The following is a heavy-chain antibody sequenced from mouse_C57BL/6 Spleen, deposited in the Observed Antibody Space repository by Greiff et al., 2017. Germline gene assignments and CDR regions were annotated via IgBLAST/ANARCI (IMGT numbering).Heavy chain of an antibody. CDR1: GFTFSDFY. CDR2: SRNKANDYTT. D-gene: IGHD3-2*02. V-gene: IGHV7-1*01. CDR3: ARDAAQATGFAY. J-gene: IGHJ3*01. Sequence: EVKVVDSGGGLVQSGRSLRLSCATSGFTFSDFYMEWVRQAPGKGLEWIAASRNKANDYTTEYSASVKGRFIVSRDTSQSILYLQMNALRAEDTAIYYCARDAAQATGFAYWGQGTLVTVSA.